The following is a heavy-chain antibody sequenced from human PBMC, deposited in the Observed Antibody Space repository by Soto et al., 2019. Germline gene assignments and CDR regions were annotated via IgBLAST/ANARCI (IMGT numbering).Heavy chain of an antibody. CDR3: ARRPAAAGHFDY. CDR2: IYYGGST. D-gene: IGHD6-13*01. Sequence: SETLSLTCTVSGGSISSGGYYWSWIRQHPGKGLEWIGYIYYGGSTYYNPSLKSRVTISVDTYKNQFSLKLSSVTAADTAVYYCARRPAAAGHFDYWGQGTLVTVSS. CDR1: GGSISSGGYY. J-gene: IGHJ4*02. V-gene: IGHV4-31*03.